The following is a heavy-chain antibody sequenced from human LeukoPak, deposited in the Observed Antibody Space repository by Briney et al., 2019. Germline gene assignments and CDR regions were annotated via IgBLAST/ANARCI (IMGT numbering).Heavy chain of an antibody. CDR3: ARGRGSGSYYARWYYFDY. D-gene: IGHD3-10*01. V-gene: IGHV1-8*01. CDR1: GYTFTSYD. Sequence: GASVKVSCKASGYTFTSYDINWVRQATGQGLEWMGWMNPNSGNTGYAQKFQGGVTMTRNTSISTAYMELSSLRSEDTAVYYCARGRGSGSYYARWYYFDYWGQGTLVTVSS. J-gene: IGHJ4*02. CDR2: MNPNSGNT.